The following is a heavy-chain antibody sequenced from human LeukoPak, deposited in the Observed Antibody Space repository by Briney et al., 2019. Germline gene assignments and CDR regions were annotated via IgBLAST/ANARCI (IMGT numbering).Heavy chain of an antibody. J-gene: IGHJ3*02. Sequence: ASVKVSCKASGGTFSSYTISWVRQAPGQGLEWMGWISAYNGNTNYAQKLQGRVTMTTDTSTSTAYMELRSLRSDDTAVYYCAREERSGSYYAFDIWGQGTMVTVSS. V-gene: IGHV1-18*01. CDR1: GGTFSSYT. CDR3: AREERSGSYYAFDI. D-gene: IGHD1-26*01. CDR2: ISAYNGNT.